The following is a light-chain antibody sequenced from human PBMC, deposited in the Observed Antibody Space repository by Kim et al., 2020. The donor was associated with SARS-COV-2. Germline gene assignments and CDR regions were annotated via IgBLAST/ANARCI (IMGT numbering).Light chain of an antibody. CDR2: GAS. Sequence: SALSASVGDRVTITCRASQSISNWLAWYQQKPGKAPRLLIYGASNLESGVPSRFGGSGSGTEFTLTISSLQPDDFATYYCQQYNGCFGQGTKLENK. CDR3: QQYNGC. J-gene: IGKJ2*01. CDR1: QSISNW. V-gene: IGKV1-5*01.